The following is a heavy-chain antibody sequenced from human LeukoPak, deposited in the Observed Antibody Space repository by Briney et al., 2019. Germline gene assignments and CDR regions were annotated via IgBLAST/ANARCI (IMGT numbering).Heavy chain of an antibody. J-gene: IGHJ4*02. V-gene: IGHV3-30*07. CDR1: GFNFSSYA. Sequence: SLRHSYSASGFNFSSYALHWVGPAPGKEREWVAVISYDGSNKVYADSVKGRFTISRDNSKNTVYLQMNSLRAEDTAVYYCAKTTTGYSSGRFPGWPVDSWGQGTLVTVSS. D-gene: IGHD6-19*01. CDR2: ISYDGSNK. CDR3: AKTTTGYSSGRFPGWPVDS.